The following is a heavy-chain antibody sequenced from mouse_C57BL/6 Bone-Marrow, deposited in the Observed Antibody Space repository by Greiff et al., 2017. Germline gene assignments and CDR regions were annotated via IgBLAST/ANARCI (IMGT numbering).Heavy chain of an antibody. J-gene: IGHJ3*01. CDR3: ARQGIYYYGSSYDWFAY. CDR2: ISSGGSYT. V-gene: IGHV5-6*01. CDR1: GFTFSSYG. Sequence: VQLKESGGDLVKPGGSLKLSCAASGFTFSSYGMSWVRQTPDKRLEWVATISSGGSYTYYPDSVKGRFTISRDNAKNTLYMQMSSLKSEDTAMYYCARQGIYYYGSSYDWFAYWGQGTLVTVSA. D-gene: IGHD1-1*01.